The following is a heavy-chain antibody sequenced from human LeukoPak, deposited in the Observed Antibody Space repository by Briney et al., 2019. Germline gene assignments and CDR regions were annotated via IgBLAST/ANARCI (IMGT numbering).Heavy chain of an antibody. CDR1: GGSISSYY. CDR2: IYYSGST. J-gene: IGHJ5*02. V-gene: IGHV4-59*01. CDR3: ARKIVGATLNWFDP. Sequence: SETLSLTCTVSGGSISSYYWSWIRQPPGKGLEWIGYIYYSGSTNYNPSLKSRVTISVDTSKNQFSLKLSSVTAADTAVYYCARKIVGATLNWFDPWGQGTLVTASS. D-gene: IGHD1-26*01.